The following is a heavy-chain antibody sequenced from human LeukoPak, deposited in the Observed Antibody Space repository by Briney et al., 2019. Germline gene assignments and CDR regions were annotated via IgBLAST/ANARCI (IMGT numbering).Heavy chain of an antibody. CDR3: ARPDYGDTPPRY. D-gene: IGHD4-17*01. V-gene: IGHV1-3*01. Sequence: ASVKVSCKASGCTFTNYAMHWVRRAPGQRLEWMGWINAGNGNTKYSQKFQGRVTVTRDTSASTAYMELSSLRSEDTAVYYCARPDYGDTPPRYWGQGTLVTVSS. CDR1: GCTFTNYA. J-gene: IGHJ1*01. CDR2: INAGNGNT.